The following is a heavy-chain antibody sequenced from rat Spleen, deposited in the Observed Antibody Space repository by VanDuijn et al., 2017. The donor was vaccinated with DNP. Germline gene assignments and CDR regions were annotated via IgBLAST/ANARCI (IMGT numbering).Heavy chain of an antibody. J-gene: IGHJ2*01. V-gene: IGHV5-25*01. CDR1: GFTFSDYY. CDR3: TSNPHIRTAAPFDY. CDR2: IINSGGNT. Sequence: EVQLVESGGGLVQPGRSMKLSCAASGFTFSDYYMAWVRQAPKKGLEWIASIINSGGNTYYPESVRGRFTISRDDAKSTLYLQVNSLRSDDTATYYCTSNPHIRTAAPFDYWGQGVMVTVSS. D-gene: IGHD3-8*01.